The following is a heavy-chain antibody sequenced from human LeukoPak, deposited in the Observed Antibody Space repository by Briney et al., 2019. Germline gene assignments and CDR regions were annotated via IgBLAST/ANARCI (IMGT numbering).Heavy chain of an antibody. Sequence: PGRSLRLSCAASGFTFSSYGMHWVRQAPGKGLEWVAVISYDRSNKYYADSVKGRFTISRDNSKNTLYLRMNSLRAEDTAVYYCAKNYDSSGYYARMDVWGQGTTVTVSS. J-gene: IGHJ6*02. CDR2: ISYDRSNK. D-gene: IGHD3-22*01. V-gene: IGHV3-30*18. CDR3: AKNYDSSGYYARMDV. CDR1: GFTFSSYG.